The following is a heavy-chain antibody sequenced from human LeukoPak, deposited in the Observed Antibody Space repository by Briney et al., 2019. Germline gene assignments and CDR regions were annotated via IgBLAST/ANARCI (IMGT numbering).Heavy chain of an antibody. D-gene: IGHD3-10*01. J-gene: IGHJ4*02. CDR1: GFTFSSYA. Sequence: GGSLRLSCAASGFTFSSYAMHWVRQAPGKGLEWVAVISYDGSNKYYADSVKGRFTNSRDNSKNTLYLQMTSLRAEDTAVYYCASFVWFGDPYYFDYWGQGTLVTVSS. CDR3: ASFVWFGDPYYFDY. V-gene: IGHV3-30*01. CDR2: ISYDGSNK.